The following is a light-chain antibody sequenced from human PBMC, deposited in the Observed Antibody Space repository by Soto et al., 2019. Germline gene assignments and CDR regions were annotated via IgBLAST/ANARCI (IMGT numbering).Light chain of an antibody. J-gene: IGKJ1*01. CDR3: QQTSGYPRT. CDR2: KAS. V-gene: IGKV1-5*03. CDR1: QSISIW. Sequence: TPITYCPSCCSASLVATVTIRCRASQSISIWLAWYQQTPGKAPKLLLYKASGLDSGVPSRFSGSGSGTEFTLTISSLQPEDFATYYCQQTSGYPRTFGQGTKVDIK.